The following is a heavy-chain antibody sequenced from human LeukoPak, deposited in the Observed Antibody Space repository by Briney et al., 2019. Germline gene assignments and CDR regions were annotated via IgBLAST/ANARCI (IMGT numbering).Heavy chain of an antibody. D-gene: IGHD6-19*01. CDR2: INHSGST. J-gene: IGHJ6*02. Sequence: SETLSLTCAVYGGSFSGYYWSWIRQPPGKGLEWIGEINHSGSTNYNPSLKSRVTISVDTSKNQFSLKLSSVTAADTAVYYCARVPIAVAEGSGMDVWGQGTTVTVSS. CDR3: ARVPIAVAEGSGMDV. CDR1: GGSFSGYY. V-gene: IGHV4-34*01.